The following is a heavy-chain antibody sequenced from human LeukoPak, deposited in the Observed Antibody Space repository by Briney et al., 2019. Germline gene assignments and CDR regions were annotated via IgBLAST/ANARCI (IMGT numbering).Heavy chain of an antibody. CDR1: GGSFSGYY. CDR2: INHSGST. CDR3: ARAEIKLYNQRRYYFDY. Sequence: SETLSLTCAVYGGSFSGYYWSWIRQPPGKGLEWIGEINHSGSTNYNPSLKSRVTISVDTSKNQFSLKLSSVTAADTAVYYCARAEIKLYNQRRYYFDYWGQGTLVTLS. D-gene: IGHD3-16*02. V-gene: IGHV4-34*01. J-gene: IGHJ4*02.